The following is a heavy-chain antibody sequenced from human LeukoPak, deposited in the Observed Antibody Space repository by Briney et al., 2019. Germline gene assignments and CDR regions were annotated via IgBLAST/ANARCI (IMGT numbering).Heavy chain of an antibody. CDR2: INSNGGRT. Sequence: GRSLRLSCSASGFTFKKYAMHWVRQAPGKGLEYVSAINSNGGRTYYADSVEGRFNISRDNSKNTLFLQMSSLRVEDTAVYYCVKDLYYDNSGYYSGAFDYWGQGTLVTVSS. D-gene: IGHD3-22*01. V-gene: IGHV3-64D*06. CDR3: VKDLYYDNSGYYSGAFDY. CDR1: GFTFKKYA. J-gene: IGHJ4*02.